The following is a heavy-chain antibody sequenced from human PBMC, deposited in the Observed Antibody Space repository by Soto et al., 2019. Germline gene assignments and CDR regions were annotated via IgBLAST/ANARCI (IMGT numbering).Heavy chain of an antibody. V-gene: IGHV2-5*02. CDR3: AHRRLTGTSFDY. CDR1: GFSLSTSGVG. CDR2: IYWDGDK. Sequence: SGPTLVNPTQILTLTCTFSGFSLSTSGVGVGWIRQPPGKALAWLALIYWDGDKHYSPSLRSRLTITKDTSKNQVVLTMTNMDPVDTATYYCAHRRLTGTSFDYWGQGTLVTVSS. J-gene: IGHJ4*02. D-gene: IGHD1-20*01.